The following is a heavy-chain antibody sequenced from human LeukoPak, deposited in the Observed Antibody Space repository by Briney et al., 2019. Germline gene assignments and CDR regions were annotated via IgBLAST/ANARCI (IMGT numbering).Heavy chain of an antibody. D-gene: IGHD2-2*01. Sequence: PSETLSLTCTVSGGSLSSGSYYWSWIRQPPGEGLEWIGFIYYSGSTNYNPSLKSRVTISLDTSKNQFSLRLSSVTAADTAVYYCARVAPTRDYYFDYWGQGTLVTVSS. CDR2: IYYSGST. J-gene: IGHJ4*02. CDR3: ARVAPTRDYYFDY. CDR1: GGSLSSGSYY. V-gene: IGHV4-61*01.